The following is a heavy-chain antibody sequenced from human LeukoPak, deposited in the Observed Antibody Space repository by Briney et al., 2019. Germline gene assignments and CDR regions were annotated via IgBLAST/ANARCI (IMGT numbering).Heavy chain of an antibody. V-gene: IGHV4-4*07. CDR1: GGSISSYY. D-gene: IGHD3-10*01. CDR3: ARDSSRYYYGSGSYVSFDY. Sequence: SSETLSLTCTVSGGSISSYYWSWIRQPAGKGLEWIGRIYTSGSTNYNPSLKSRVTMSVDTSKNQFSLKLSSVTAADTAVYYCARDSSRYYYGSGSYVSFDYWGQGTLVTVSS. CDR2: IYTSGST. J-gene: IGHJ4*02.